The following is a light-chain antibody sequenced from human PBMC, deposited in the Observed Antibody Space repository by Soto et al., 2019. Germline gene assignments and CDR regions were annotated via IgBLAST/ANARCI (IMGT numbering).Light chain of an antibody. CDR3: GTWDSSLTAGPYV. J-gene: IGLJ1*01. CDR2: DND. V-gene: IGLV1-51*01. CDR1: SSNIGNHY. Sequence: QSVLTQPPSVSAAPGQKVTISCSGSSSNIGNHYVSWYQHLPGVAPKLLIYDNDKRPSGSPDRFSGSWSGTSATLGITGLQTGDEAEYYCGTWDSSLTAGPYVFGSGTKVTVL.